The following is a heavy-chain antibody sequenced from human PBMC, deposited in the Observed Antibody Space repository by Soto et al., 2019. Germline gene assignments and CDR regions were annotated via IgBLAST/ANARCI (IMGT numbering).Heavy chain of an antibody. J-gene: IGHJ4*02. Sequence: SETLSLTCTVSGGSISSYYWSWIRQPPGKGLEWIGYIYYSGSTNYNPSLKSRVTISVDTSKNQFSLKLSSVTAADTAVYYCARALSDMTTVTTFDYWGQVTLVTVSS. D-gene: IGHD4-17*01. CDR2: IYYSGST. V-gene: IGHV4-59*01. CDR1: GGSISSYY. CDR3: ARALSDMTTVTTFDY.